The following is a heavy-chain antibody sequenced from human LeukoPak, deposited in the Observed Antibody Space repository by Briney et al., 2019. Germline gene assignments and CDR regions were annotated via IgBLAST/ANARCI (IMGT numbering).Heavy chain of an antibody. V-gene: IGHV4-39*01. CDR3: ARHLRGGWYGVDY. CDR2: ISKST. J-gene: IGHJ4*02. Sequence: SETLSLTCSVSGGSISSNTYYWGWIRQPPGKGLEWIGSISKSTYYNPSLKSRVTISVDTSKNQLSLKLNSVTAADTAVCYCARHLRGGWYGVDYWGQGTLVTVSS. CDR1: GGSISSNTYY. D-gene: IGHD6-19*01.